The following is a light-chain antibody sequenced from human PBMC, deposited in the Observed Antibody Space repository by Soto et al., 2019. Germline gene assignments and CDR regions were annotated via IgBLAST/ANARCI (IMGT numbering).Light chain of an antibody. CDR1: QSVSSY. J-gene: IGKJ4*01. CDR2: DAS. Sequence: EIVLTQSPATLSLSPGEIATLSCRASQSVSSYLAWYQQKPCQAPRLLIYDASNRATGVPARFSGSGSGTDFTLTISSLEPEDFAVYYCQQRSNWPLTFGGGTKVEIK. V-gene: IGKV3-11*01. CDR3: QQRSNWPLT.